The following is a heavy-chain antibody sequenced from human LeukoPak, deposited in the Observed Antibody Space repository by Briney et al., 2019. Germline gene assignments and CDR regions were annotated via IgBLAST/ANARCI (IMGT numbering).Heavy chain of an antibody. CDR3: ARPRAMVRGVIAGHWFDP. CDR2: INPNSGGT. V-gene: IGHV1-2*06. D-gene: IGHD3-10*01. J-gene: IGHJ5*02. CDR1: GYTFTGYY. Sequence: ASVKVSCKASGYTFTGYYMHWVRQAPGQGLEWMGRINPNSGGTNYAQKFQGRVTMTRDTSISTAYMELSRLRSDDTAVYYCARPRAMVRGVIAGHWFDPWGQGTLVTVSS.